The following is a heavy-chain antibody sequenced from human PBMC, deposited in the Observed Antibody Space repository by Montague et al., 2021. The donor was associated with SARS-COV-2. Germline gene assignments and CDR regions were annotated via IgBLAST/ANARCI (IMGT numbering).Heavy chain of an antibody. CDR3: AADYGEGDWFDP. D-gene: IGHD4-17*01. Sequence: SETLSLTCTVSGGSISSSSYYWGWIRQPPGKGLEWIGSIYYSGSTYYNPSLKSRVTISVDTSKNQFSLKLSSVTAADTAVYYCAADYGEGDWFDPWGQGTLVTVSS. J-gene: IGHJ5*02. V-gene: IGHV4-39*01. CDR2: IYYSGST. CDR1: GGSISSSSYY.